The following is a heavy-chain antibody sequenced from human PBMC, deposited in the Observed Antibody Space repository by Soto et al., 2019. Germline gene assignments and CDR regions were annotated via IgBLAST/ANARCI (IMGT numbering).Heavy chain of an antibody. D-gene: IGHD2-15*01. V-gene: IGHV1-24*01. Sequence: ASVKVSCKVSGYTLTELSMRWVRQAPGKGLEWMGGFDPEDGETIYAQKFQGRVTMTEDTSTDTAYMELSSLRSEDTAVYYCATGRSGGSCYSLCYMDVWGKGTTVTVSS. J-gene: IGHJ6*03. CDR3: ATGRSGGSCYSLCYMDV. CDR2: FDPEDGET. CDR1: GYTLTELS.